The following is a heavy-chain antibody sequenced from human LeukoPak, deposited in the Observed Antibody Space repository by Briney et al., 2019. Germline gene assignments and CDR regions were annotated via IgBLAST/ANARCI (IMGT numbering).Heavy chain of an antibody. Sequence: PGGSLRLSCVASRFTFSNYWMSWVRQAPGKGLEWVSAISGSGGSTYYADSVKGRFTISRDNSKNTLYLQMNSLRAEDTAVYYCAKSYSSGYYYYFDYWGQGTLVTVSS. D-gene: IGHD3-22*01. CDR3: AKSYSSGYYYYFDY. J-gene: IGHJ4*02. V-gene: IGHV3-23*01. CDR2: ISGSGGST. CDR1: RFTFSNYW.